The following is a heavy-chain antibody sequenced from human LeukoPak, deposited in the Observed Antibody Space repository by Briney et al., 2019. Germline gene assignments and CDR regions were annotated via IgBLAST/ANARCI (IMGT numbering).Heavy chain of an antibody. J-gene: IGHJ6*02. V-gene: IGHV3-7*01. D-gene: IGHD2-2*01. CDR1: GFTFSSYR. CDR3: ARDTSSLYYGMDV. CDR2: IKQDGSEK. Sequence: PGGSLRLSCAASGFTFSSYRMSWVRQAPGKGLEWVANIKQDGSEKYYVDSVKGRFTISRDNAKNSLYLQMNSLRAEDTAVYYCARDTSSLYYGMDVWGQGTTVTVSS.